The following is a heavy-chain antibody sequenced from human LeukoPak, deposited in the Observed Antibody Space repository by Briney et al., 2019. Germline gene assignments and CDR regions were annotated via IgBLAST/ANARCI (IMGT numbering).Heavy chain of an antibody. CDR1: GGSISSYY. CDR3: ASGGDGYNYFDY. V-gene: IGHV4-59*01. CDR2: IYYSGST. J-gene: IGHJ4*02. D-gene: IGHD5-24*01. Sequence: SETLSLTCTVSGGSISSYYWSWLRQPPGKGLEWIAYIYYSGSTNYNPSLKSRVTISVDTSKNQFSLKLSSVTAADTAVYYCASGGDGYNYFDYWGQGTLVTVSS.